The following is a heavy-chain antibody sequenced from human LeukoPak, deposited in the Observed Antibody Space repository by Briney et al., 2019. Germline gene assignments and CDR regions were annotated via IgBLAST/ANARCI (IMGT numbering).Heavy chain of an antibody. J-gene: IGHJ5*02. V-gene: IGHV3-30-3*01. CDR3: AREAYGSGSYYNWFDP. CDR2: ISYDGSNK. D-gene: IGHD3-10*01. CDR1: GFTFSSYA. Sequence: PGGFLRLSCAASGFTFSSYAMHWVRQAPGKGLEWVAVISYDGSNKYYADSVKGRFTISRDNSKNTLYLQMNSLRAEDTAVYYCAREAYGSGSYYNWFDPWGQGTLVTVSS.